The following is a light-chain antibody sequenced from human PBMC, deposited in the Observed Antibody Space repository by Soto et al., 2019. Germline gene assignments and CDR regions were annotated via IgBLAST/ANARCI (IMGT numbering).Light chain of an antibody. Sequence: QSALTQPPSASGSPGQSVTISCTGTSTDVGAYNFVSCYQQHPGTAPKLMIYAVSKRPSGVPDRFSGSKSGNTASLTVSGLQADDEADYYCSSYVGNNNLVFGGGTKLTVL. CDR3: SSYVGNNNLV. V-gene: IGLV2-8*01. CDR2: AVS. CDR1: STDVGAYNF. J-gene: IGLJ2*01.